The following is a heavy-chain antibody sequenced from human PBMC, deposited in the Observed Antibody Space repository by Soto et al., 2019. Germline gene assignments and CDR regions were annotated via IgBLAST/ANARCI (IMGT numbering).Heavy chain of an antibody. D-gene: IGHD1-1*01. V-gene: IGHV3-30-3*01. CDR3: ARDRLESEIFDY. J-gene: IGHJ4*02. CDR2: ISYDGSNK. Sequence: SCKASGYTFTSYYMHWVRQAPGKGLEWVAVISYDGSNKYYADSVKGRFTISRDNSKNTLYLQMNSLRAEDTAVYYCARDRLESEIFDYWGQGTLVTVSS. CDR1: GYTFTSYY.